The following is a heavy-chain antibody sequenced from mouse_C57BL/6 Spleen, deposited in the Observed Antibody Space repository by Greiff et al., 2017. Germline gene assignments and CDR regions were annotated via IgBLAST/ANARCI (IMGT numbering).Heavy chain of an antibody. D-gene: IGHD1-1*01. CDR3: ARGYGSRGDYFDY. J-gene: IGHJ2*01. V-gene: IGHV1-7*01. CDR2: INPSSGYT. Sequence: VQLQQSGAELAKPGASVKLSCKASGYTFTSYWMHWVKQRPGQGLEWIGYINPSSGYTKYNQKFKDKATLTADKSSSTAYMQLSSLTYADSAVYYCARGYGSRGDYFDYWGQGTTLTVSS. CDR1: GYTFTSYW.